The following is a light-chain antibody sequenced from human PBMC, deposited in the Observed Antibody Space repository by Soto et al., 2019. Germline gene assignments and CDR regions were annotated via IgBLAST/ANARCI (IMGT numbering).Light chain of an antibody. Sequence: QSALTQPASVSGSPGQSITISCTGTSSDVGGYNYVSWYQQHPGKAPKLMIYDVSNRPSGVSNRFSGSMSGNTASLTISGLQAPDEADYYSSSYTSSSTYVVFGGGTKLTVL. CDR1: SSDVGGYNY. V-gene: IGLV2-14*01. CDR2: DVS. CDR3: SSYTSSSTYVV. J-gene: IGLJ2*01.